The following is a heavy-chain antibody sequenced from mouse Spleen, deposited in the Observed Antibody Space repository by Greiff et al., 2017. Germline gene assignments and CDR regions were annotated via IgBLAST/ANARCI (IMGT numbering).Heavy chain of an antibody. J-gene: IGHJ4*01. CDR1: GFNIKDTY. CDR2: IDPANGNT. Sequence: VQLKESGAELVKPGASVKLSCTASGFNIKDTYMHWVKQRPEQGLEWIGRIDPANGNTKYDPKFQGKATITADTSSNTAYLQLSSLTSEDTAVYYCARAPPYYYAMDYWGQGTSVTVSS. V-gene: IGHV14-3*02. CDR3: ARAPPYYYAMDY.